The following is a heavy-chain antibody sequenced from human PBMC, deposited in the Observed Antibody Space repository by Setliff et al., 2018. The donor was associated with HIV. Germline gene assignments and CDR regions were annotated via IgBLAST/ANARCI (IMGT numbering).Heavy chain of an antibody. J-gene: IGHJ4*02. CDR1: GFTFSNYA. Sequence: PGGSLRLSCVASGFTFSNYAMFWVRQAPGKGLEWVAVISNDGNNKYYGGSVKGRFTISRDNSKNTLYLQMNGLRGEDTAVYYWAKDAPETSWVFTSSSPDYWGQGTLVTVSS. V-gene: IGHV3-30*04. CDR2: ISNDGNNK. CDR3: AKDAPETSWVFTSSSPDY. D-gene: IGHD6-6*01.